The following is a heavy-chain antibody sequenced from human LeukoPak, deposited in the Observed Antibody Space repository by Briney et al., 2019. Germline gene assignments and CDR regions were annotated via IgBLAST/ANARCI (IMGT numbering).Heavy chain of an antibody. J-gene: IGHJ4*02. CDR2: IRYDGSNK. CDR3: ANLGIAEYSSGWYGGGLPDYFDY. V-gene: IGHV3-30*02. CDR1: GFTFSSYG. Sequence: PGGSLRLSCAASGFTFSSYGMHWVRQAPGKGLEWVAFIRYDGSNKYYADSVKGRFTISRDNSKSTLYLQMNSLRAEDTAVYYCANLGIAEYSSGWYGGGLPDYFDYWGQGTLVTVSS. D-gene: IGHD6-19*01.